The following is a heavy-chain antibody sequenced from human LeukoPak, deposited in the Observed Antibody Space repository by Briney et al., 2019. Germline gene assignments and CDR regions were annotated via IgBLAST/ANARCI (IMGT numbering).Heavy chain of an antibody. CDR3: ARGSVVVPAAMEYYYYGMDV. D-gene: IGHD2-2*01. CDR2: ISSSGSTI. J-gene: IGHJ6*02. CDR1: GFTFSDYY. V-gene: IGHV3-11*01. Sequence: GGSLRLSCAASGFTFSDYYMSWIRQAPGKGLEWVSYISSSGSTIYYADSVKGRFTISRDNAKNSLYLQMNSLRAEDTAVYYCARGSVVVPAAMEYYYYGMDVWGQGTTVTVSS.